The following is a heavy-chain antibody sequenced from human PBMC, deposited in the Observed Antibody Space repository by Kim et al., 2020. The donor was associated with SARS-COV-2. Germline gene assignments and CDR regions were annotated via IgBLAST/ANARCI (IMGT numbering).Heavy chain of an antibody. CDR2: IWNNGENK. V-gene: IGHV3-33*08. D-gene: IGHD3-10*01. CDR3: ARSPRGSARATSYYGMD. Sequence: GGSLRLSCTPSGFTFSSYGMHWVRQAPGKGLERVAVIWNNGENKFYGDSVKGRFTISRDNFKNKLYLQIKSLRVEDTAVYFCARSPRGSARATSYYGMD. J-gene: IGHJ6*01. CDR1: GFTFSSYG.